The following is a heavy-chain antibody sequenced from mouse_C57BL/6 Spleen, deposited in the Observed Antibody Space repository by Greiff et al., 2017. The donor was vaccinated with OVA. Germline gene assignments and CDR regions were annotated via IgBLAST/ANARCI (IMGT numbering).Heavy chain of an antibody. D-gene: IGHD1-1*01. CDR3: ACYDWYFDV. J-gene: IGHJ1*03. V-gene: IGHV1-61*01. CDR1: GYTFTSYW. Sequence: VQLQQPGAELVRPGSSVKLSCKASGYTFTSYWMDWVKQRPGQGLEWIGNIYPSDSETHYNQKFKYKATLTVDKSSSTAYMQLRSLTSEDSAVYYCACYDWYFDVWGTGTTVTVSS. CDR2: IYPSDSET.